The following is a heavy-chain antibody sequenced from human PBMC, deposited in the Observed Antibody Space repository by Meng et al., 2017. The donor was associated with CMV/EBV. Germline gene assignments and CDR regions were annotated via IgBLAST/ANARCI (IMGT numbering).Heavy chain of an antibody. Sequence: SVKVSCKASGDTFSSYTISWVRQAPGQGLEWMGRIIPLLGIANYAQKFQGRVTITADRSTSTAYMELSSLRSEDTAVYYCARDLRVPARPLYYYYGMDVWGQGTTVTVSS. CDR3: ARDLRVPARPLYYYYGMDV. J-gene: IGHJ6*02. CDR2: IIPLLGIA. D-gene: IGHD2-2*01. V-gene: IGHV1-69*04. CDR1: GDTFSSYT.